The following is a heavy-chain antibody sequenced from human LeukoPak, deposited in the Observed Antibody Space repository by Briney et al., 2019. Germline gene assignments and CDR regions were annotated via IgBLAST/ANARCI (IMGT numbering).Heavy chain of an antibody. D-gene: IGHD2-2*01. CDR2: IYHSGST. CDR3: ARRKDIVVVPTAFDY. CDR1: GYSISSGYY. J-gene: IGHJ4*02. Sequence: SETLSLTCTVSGYSISSGYYWGWIRQPPGKGLEWIGSIYHSGSTNYNPSLKSRVTISVDTSKNQFPLKLSSVTAADTAVYYCARRKDIVVVPTAFDYWGQGTLVTVSS. V-gene: IGHV4-38-2*02.